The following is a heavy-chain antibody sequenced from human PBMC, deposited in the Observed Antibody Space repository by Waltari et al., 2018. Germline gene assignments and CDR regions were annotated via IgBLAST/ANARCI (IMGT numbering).Heavy chain of an antibody. CDR3: ARRDGYSYATSGWFDP. V-gene: IGHV4-39*01. CDR2: IDYRGSN. J-gene: IGHJ5*02. Sequence: QLQLQESGPGLVKPSETLSLTCTVSGGSISSSSFYWGWIRQPPGKGLEWIGSIDYRGSNYYNPSLKIRVTMSVDTSKSQFSLKLSSVTAADTAVYYCARRDGYSYATSGWFDPWGQGTLVIVSS. D-gene: IGHD5-18*01. CDR1: GGSISSSSFY.